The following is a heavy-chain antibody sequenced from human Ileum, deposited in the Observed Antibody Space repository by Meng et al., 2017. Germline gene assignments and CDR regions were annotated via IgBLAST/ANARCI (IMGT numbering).Heavy chain of an antibody. J-gene: IGHJ4*02. CDR3: ARDGFFDY. V-gene: IGHV3-74*01. CDR1: GFAFRSYW. CDR2: SISDGSST. Sequence: EVRLVEPGGGLVQPGGSLTLSCAASGFAFRSYWMHWVRQAPGKGLVWVPRSISDGSSTSYADSVKGRFTISRDNAKNTLYLQMNSLRAEDTAVYYCARDGFFDYWGQGTLVTVSS.